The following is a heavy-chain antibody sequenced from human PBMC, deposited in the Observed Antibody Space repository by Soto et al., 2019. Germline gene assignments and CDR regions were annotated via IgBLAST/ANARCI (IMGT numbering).Heavy chain of an antibody. D-gene: IGHD1-26*01. CDR1: GYTFTSYG. CDR3: ARVIRYSGSDRRYFDY. V-gene: IGHV1-18*01. J-gene: IGHJ4*02. Sequence: QVQLVQSGAEVKKPGASVKVSCKASGYTFTSYGISWVRQAPGQGLEWMVWISAYNGNTNYAQKLQGRVTMTTDTSRSTGYMELRSLSTDGTAVYYCARVIRYSGSDRRYFDYCGQGTMVTVSS. CDR2: ISAYNGNT.